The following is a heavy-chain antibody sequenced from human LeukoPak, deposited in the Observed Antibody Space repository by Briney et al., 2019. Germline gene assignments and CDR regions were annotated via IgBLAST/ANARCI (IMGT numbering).Heavy chain of an antibody. CDR1: GNTFTGYH. J-gene: IGHJ4*02. V-gene: IGHV1-2*02. D-gene: IGHD6-19*01. CDR2: INPNSGGT. Sequence: ASVKISCKASGNTFTGYHMHWVRQAPGQGLEWMGWINPNSGGTNYAQKFQGRVTMTRDTSISTAYMELSRLRSDDTAVYYCARGKREQWLVQNLRFDYWGQGTLVTVSS. CDR3: ARGKREQWLVQNLRFDY.